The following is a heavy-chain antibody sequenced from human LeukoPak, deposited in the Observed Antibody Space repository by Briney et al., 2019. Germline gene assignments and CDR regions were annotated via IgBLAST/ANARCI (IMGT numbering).Heavy chain of an antibody. D-gene: IGHD6-19*01. CDR3: ARGRQRWLVPNPDAFDI. CDR2: IYYSGST. CDR1: GGSISSSSYY. J-gene: IGHJ3*02. Sequence: SETLSLTCTVSGGSISSSSYYWGWIRQPPGKGLEWIGSIYYSGSTYYNPSLKSRVTISVDTSKNQFSLKLSSVTAADTAVYYCARGRQRWLVPNPDAFDIWGQGTMVTVSS. V-gene: IGHV4-39*07.